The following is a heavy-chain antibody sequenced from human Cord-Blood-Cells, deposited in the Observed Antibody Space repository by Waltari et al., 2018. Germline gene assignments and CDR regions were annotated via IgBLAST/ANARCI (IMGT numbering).Heavy chain of an antibody. Sequence: QVQLVQSGAEVKKPGSSVKASCKASGGTFSSYAISWVRQAPGQGLEWMGGIIHIFGTANYAQKFQGRVTITADKSTSTAYMELSSLRSEDTAVYYCASPRGLTFDWYFDLWGRGTLVTVSS. CDR1: GGTFSSYA. CDR3: ASPRGLTFDWYFDL. D-gene: IGHD7-27*01. J-gene: IGHJ2*01. CDR2: IIHIFGTA. V-gene: IGHV1-69*06.